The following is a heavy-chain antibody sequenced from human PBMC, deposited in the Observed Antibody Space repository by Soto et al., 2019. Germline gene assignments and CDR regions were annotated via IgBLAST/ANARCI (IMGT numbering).Heavy chain of an antibody. V-gene: IGHV1-69*13. J-gene: IGHJ4*02. D-gene: IGHD3-10*01. Sequence: ASVKVSCKASGGTFSSYAISWVRQAPGQGLEWMGGIIPIFGTANYAQKFQGRVTITADESTSTAYMELSSLRSEDTAVYYCARDREVRGETPFDYWGQGTLVTVSS. CDR1: GGTFSSYA. CDR3: ARDREVRGETPFDY. CDR2: IIPIFGTA.